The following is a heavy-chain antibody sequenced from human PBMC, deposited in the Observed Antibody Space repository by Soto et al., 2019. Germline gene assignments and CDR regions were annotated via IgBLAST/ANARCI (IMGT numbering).Heavy chain of an antibody. J-gene: IGHJ6*02. D-gene: IGHD2-2*01. Sequence: QVQLQQWGAGLLKPSETLSLTCAVYGGSFSGYYWSWIRQPPGKGLEWIGEINHSGSTNYNPSLKSRVTISVDTSKNQFSLKLSSVTAADTAVYYCARLHSSTSVYYYYYYGMDVWVQGTTVTVSS. CDR1: GGSFSGYY. CDR3: ARLHSSTSVYYYYYYGMDV. V-gene: IGHV4-34*01. CDR2: INHSGST.